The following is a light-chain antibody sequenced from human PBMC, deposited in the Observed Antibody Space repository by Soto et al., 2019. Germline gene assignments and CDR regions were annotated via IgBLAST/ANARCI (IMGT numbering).Light chain of an antibody. Sequence: EMVMTQSPATLSASPGERATLSCRASQSVTNDLVWYQHKPGQAPRLLIYAASTRATGIPARFSGSGSGTEFTLTISSLQSGDFAVYYCQQHKIWPLTFGGGSKVDI. V-gene: IGKV3-15*01. J-gene: IGKJ4*01. CDR3: QQHKIWPLT. CDR2: AAS. CDR1: QSVTND.